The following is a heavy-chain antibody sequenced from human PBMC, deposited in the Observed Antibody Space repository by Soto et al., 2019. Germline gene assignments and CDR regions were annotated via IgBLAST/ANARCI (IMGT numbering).Heavy chain of an antibody. J-gene: IGHJ4*02. CDR1: GGSISSGGYS. D-gene: IGHD4-4*01. V-gene: IGHV4-30-2*01. CDR3: ARGMTTVTTIDY. Sequence: TSETLSLTCAVSGGSISSGGYSWSWIRQPPGKGLEWIGYISHSGSTYYNPSLKSRVTISVDRSKNQFSLKLSSVTAADTAVYYCARGMTTVTTIDYWGQGTLVTVSS. CDR2: ISHSGST.